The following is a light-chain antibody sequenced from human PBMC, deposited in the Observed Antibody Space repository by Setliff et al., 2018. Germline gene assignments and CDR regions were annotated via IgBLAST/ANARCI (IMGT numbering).Light chain of an antibody. V-gene: IGLV1-40*01. CDR1: SSNIGAGYD. CDR3: AAWDDSLNGLVV. J-gene: IGLJ2*01. CDR2: GNS. Sequence: QSVLTQPPSVSGAPGQRVTISCTGSSSNIGAGYDVHWYQQLPGTAPKLLIYGNSNRPSGVPDRFSGSKSGTSASLAITGLQAEDEADYYCAAWDDSLNGLVVFGGGTKGTVL.